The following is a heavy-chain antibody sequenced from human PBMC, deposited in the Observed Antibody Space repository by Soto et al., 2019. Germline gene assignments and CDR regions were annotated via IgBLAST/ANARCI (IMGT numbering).Heavy chain of an antibody. CDR3: AXDPYSGSSPYYYYGMDV. Sequence: GGSLRLSCAASGFTVSSNYMSWVRQAPGKGLEWVSVIYSGGSTYYADSVKGRFTISRDNSKNTLYLQMNSLRAEDTAVYYCAXDPYSGSSPYYYYGMDVWGQGTTVTVSS. D-gene: IGHD1-26*01. V-gene: IGHV3-53*01. CDR2: IYSGGST. J-gene: IGHJ6*02. CDR1: GFTVSSNY.